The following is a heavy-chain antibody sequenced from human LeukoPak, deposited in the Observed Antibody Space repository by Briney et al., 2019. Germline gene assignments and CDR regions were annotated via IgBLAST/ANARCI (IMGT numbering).Heavy chain of an antibody. Sequence: GGSLRLSRAASGFTFSSYAMSWVRQAPGKGLVGASAISDSGGSTYYPDSVKCRFTISRDNSQNTLYLQMNSMRAEDTAVYYCESTLYGSSTSCYTGHDAFDIWGQGTMVTVSS. CDR3: ESTLYGSSTSCYTGHDAFDI. CDR2: ISDSGGST. CDR1: GFTFSSYA. J-gene: IGHJ3*02. V-gene: IGHV3-23*01. D-gene: IGHD2-2*02.